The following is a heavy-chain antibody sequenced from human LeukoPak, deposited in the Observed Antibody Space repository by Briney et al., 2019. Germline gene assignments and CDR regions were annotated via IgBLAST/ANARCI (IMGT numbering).Heavy chain of an antibody. CDR3: SRVRLGYCSSTSCYTRHYYYYMDV. D-gene: IGHD2-2*02. Sequence: GGSLRLSCAASGFTLSTYYMSWVRQAPGKGLEWVANIKQDGTGESYVDSVKGRFTISRDNTNNSTYLQINSRKVEDTAVYYCSRVRLGYCSSTSCYTRHYYYYMDVWGKGTTVTVSS. V-gene: IGHV3-7*01. J-gene: IGHJ6*03. CDR2: IKQDGTGE. CDR1: GFTLSTYY.